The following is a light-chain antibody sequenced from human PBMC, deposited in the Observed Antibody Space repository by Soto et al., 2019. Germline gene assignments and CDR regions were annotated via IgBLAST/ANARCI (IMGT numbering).Light chain of an antibody. J-gene: IGKJ2*01. CDR3: HQYNNWPPYT. CDR1: QSVGSN. Sequence: EIVMTQSPATLSVSPGDRATLSCRASQSVGSNLAWYQQKPGQAPRLLIYGESTRPTGIPARFSGSGSGTEFTLTISSVQSEDFAVYYCHQYNNWPPYTFGQGTKLEIK. CDR2: GES. V-gene: IGKV3-15*01.